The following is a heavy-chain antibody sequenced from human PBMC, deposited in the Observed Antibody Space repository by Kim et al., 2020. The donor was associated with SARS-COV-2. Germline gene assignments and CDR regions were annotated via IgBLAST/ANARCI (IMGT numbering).Heavy chain of an antibody. D-gene: IGHD3-22*01. V-gene: IGHV5-10-1*01. CDR1: GYSFTSYW. CDR2: IDPSDSYT. Sequence: GESLKISCKGSGYSFTSYWISWVRQMPGKGLEWMGRIDPSDSYTNYSPSFQGHVTISADKSISTAYLQWSSLKASDTAMYYCASSPEANYYDSSGFGYWGQGTLVTVSS. CDR3: ASSPEANYYDSSGFGY. J-gene: IGHJ4*02.